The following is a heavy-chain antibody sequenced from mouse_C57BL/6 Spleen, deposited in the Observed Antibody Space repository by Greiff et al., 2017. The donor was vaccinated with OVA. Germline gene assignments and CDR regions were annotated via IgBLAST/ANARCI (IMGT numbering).Heavy chain of an antibody. J-gene: IGHJ2*01. CDR3: ARDTTVAYDY. Sequence: EVKLMESGGGLVKPGGSLKLSCAASGFTFSDYGMHWVRQAPEKGLEWVAYISSGSSTIYYADTVKGRFTISRDNAKNTLFLQMTSLRSEDTAMYYCARDTTVAYDYWGQGTTLTVSS. V-gene: IGHV5-17*01. CDR1: GFTFSDYG. CDR2: ISSGSSTI. D-gene: IGHD1-1*01.